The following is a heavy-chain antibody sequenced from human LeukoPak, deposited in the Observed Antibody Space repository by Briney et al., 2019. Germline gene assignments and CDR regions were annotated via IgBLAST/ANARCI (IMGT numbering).Heavy chain of an antibody. CDR2: MYYSGST. Sequence: SETLSLTCTVSGGSISSHYWSWIRQPPGKGLEWIGYMYYSGSTNYNPSLKSRVTISADTSKNQFSLKLSSVTAADTAVYYCARDVGGWYDYWGQGTLVTVSS. CDR1: GGSISSHY. D-gene: IGHD6-19*01. J-gene: IGHJ4*02. CDR3: ARDVGGWYDY. V-gene: IGHV4-59*11.